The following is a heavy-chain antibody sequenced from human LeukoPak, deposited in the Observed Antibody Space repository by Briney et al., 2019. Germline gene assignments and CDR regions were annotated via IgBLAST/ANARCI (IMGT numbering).Heavy chain of an antibody. J-gene: IGHJ4*02. CDR2: INPNSGGT. V-gene: IGHV1-2*02. CDR1: GYTFTSYA. Sequence: ASVKVSCKASGYTFTSYAMNWVRQAPGQGLEWMGWINPNSGGTNYAQKFQGRVTMTRDTSISTAYMELSRLRSDDTAVYYCARDSRRAVAGTLVNYWGQGTLVTVSS. D-gene: IGHD6-19*01. CDR3: ARDSRRAVAGTLVNY.